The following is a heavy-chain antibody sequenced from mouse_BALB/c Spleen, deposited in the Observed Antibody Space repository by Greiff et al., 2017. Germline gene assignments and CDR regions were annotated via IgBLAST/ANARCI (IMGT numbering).Heavy chain of an antibody. CDR2: INPYNDGT. Sequence: EVQLQQSGPELVKPGASVKMSCKASGYTFTSYVMHWVKQKPGQGLEWIGYINPYNDGTKYNEKFKGKATLTSDKSSSTAYMELSSLTSEDSAVYYCARGVYDGYYAVDYWGQGTTLTVSS. D-gene: IGHD2-3*01. V-gene: IGHV1-14*01. CDR1: GYTFTSYV. J-gene: IGHJ2*01. CDR3: ARGVYDGYYAVDY.